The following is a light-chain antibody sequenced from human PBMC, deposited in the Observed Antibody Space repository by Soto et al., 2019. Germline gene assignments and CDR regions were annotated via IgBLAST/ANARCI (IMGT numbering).Light chain of an antibody. Sequence: EIVLTQSPGTLSLSPGERATLSCRASQTISDNLVWYQQKPGQAPRLLIYGSSTRATGIPARFSGSGSGAEYFLTISSLQSEDFAVYYCQQYHNWPLITFGQGTRLEIK. J-gene: IGKJ5*01. CDR3: QQYHNWPLIT. V-gene: IGKV3-15*01. CDR1: QTISDN. CDR2: GSS.